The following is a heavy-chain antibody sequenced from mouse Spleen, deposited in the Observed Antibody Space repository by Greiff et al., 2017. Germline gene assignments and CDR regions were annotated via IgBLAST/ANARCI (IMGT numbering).Heavy chain of an antibody. D-gene: IGHD1-1*01. CDR1: GFTFSSYG. CDR3: ASYGSSYEGYAMDY. CDR2: ISGGGSYT. Sequence: EVKLVESGGGLVKPGGSLKLSCAASGFTFSSYGMSWVRQTPEKRLEWVATISGGGSYTYYPDSVKGRFTISRDNAKNNLYLQMSSLRSEDTALYYCASYGSSYEGYAMDYWGQGTSVTVSS. J-gene: IGHJ4*01. V-gene: IGHV5-9-2*01.